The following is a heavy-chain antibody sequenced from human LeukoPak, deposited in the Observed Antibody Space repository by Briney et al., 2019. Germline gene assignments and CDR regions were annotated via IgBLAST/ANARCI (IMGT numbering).Heavy chain of an antibody. J-gene: IGHJ1*01. Sequence: GGSLRLSCAASGFTFSSYWMHWVRQAPGKGLVWVSGTNTDGSSSMYADSVKGRFTIARDNAKNTLYLQMNSLRAEDTAVYYCYGANAEHWGQGTLVTVSS. V-gene: IGHV3-74*03. CDR3: YGANAEH. CDR1: GFTFSSYW. CDR2: TNTDGSSS. D-gene: IGHD4-23*01.